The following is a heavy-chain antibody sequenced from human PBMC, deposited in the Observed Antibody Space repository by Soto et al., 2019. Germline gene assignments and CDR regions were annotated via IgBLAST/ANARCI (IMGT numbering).Heavy chain of an antibody. V-gene: IGHV1-69*01. D-gene: IGHD2-15*01. Sequence: QVQLAQSGAEVRKPGSSVKVSCGASGGSFSDFAFSWVRQAPGQGLEWMGGIIPMFAASKYAQRFQDRVTITADESTNTGYLALSSLTSDDTATYYCARGGIVAVPAALSSYHDYTNYRFDSWGQGTLVTVSS. CDR1: GGSFSDFA. J-gene: IGHJ4*02. CDR3: ARGGIVAVPAALSSYHDYTNYRFDS. CDR2: IIPMFAAS.